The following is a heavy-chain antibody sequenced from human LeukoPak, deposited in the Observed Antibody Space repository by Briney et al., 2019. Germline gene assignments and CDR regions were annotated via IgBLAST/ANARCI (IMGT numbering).Heavy chain of an antibody. J-gene: IGHJ4*02. CDR2: ISGSGGST. D-gene: IGHD6-13*01. Sequence: GGSLRLSCAASGFIFTNYALTWVRQGPAKGLERVSSISGSGGSTFYADSVKGRFTISRDNSKNTLFLQLDNLRPEDTAIYYCARHRREFVAASGTYFDYWGQGTLVTVSS. V-gene: IGHV3-23*01. CDR1: GFIFTNYA. CDR3: ARHRREFVAASGTYFDY.